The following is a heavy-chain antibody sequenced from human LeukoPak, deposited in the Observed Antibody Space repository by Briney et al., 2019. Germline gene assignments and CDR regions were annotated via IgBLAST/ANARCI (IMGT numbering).Heavy chain of an antibody. CDR1: GFTFSSYW. V-gene: IGHV3-7*01. J-gene: IGHJ6*02. CDR3: ARGVAVAGTSFYYGMDV. CDR2: IKQDGSEK. Sequence: PGGSLRLSCAASGFTFSSYWMSWVRQAPGKGLEWVANIKQDGSEKYYADSVKGRFTISRDNSKNTLYLQMNSLRAEDTAVYYCARGVAVAGTSFYYGMDVWGQGTTVTVSS. D-gene: IGHD6-19*01.